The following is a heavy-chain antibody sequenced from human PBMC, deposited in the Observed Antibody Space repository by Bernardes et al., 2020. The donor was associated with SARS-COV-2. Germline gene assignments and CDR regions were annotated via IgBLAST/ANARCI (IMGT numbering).Heavy chain of an antibody. CDR2: IYYSGTT. J-gene: IGHJ5*02. Sequence: SETLSLTCTVSGGSISSSDNYWAWIRQPPGKGLEWIGSIYYSGTTYYSPSLKSRVTISVDTSKTQFSLKLSSVTAADTAVYYCARRGLGSFYINWFDPWGQGSLVTVSS. V-gene: IGHV4-39*01. CDR1: GGSISSSDNY. D-gene: IGHD3-10*01. CDR3: ARRGLGSFYINWFDP.